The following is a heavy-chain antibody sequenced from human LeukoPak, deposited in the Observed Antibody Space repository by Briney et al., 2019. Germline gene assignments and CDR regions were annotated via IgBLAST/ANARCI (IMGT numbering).Heavy chain of an antibody. V-gene: IGHV1-18*01. J-gene: IGHJ6*03. CDR3: ARWAYTPHIAAAGIYPYYYYYMDV. CDR1: GYTLNTYG. CDR2: ISTYNGDT. Sequence: EASVKVSCRASGYTLNTYGISGVRQAPGQGLEWMGWISTYNGDTNYVQNLQGRVTMTTDTSTSTAYMELSSLRSEDTAVYYCARWAYTPHIAAAGIYPYYYYYMDVWGKGTTVTVSS. D-gene: IGHD6-13*01.